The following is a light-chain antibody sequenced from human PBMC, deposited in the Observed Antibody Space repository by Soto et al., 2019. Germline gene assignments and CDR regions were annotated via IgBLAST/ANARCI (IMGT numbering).Light chain of an antibody. Sequence: DIQMTQSPSTLSASVGDRVIITCRASQTVERWMAWYQQKPGKAPKLLISDVSTLERGVPSRFSGSGSATDFTLTITGLQPEDFATYSCQQTYDTPWTFGQGTKVDIK. CDR1: QTVERW. J-gene: IGKJ1*01. CDR3: QQTYDTPWT. CDR2: DVS. V-gene: IGKV1-5*01.